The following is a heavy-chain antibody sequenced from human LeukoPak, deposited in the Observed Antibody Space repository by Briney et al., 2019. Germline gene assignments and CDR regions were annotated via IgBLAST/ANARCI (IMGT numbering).Heavy chain of an antibody. Sequence: GGSLRLSCAASGFTFSSYSMNWVRQAPGKGLECVSYISSSSSTIYYADSVKGRFTISRDNAKNTVYLQMNGLRAEDTTVYYCATVSEYWGQGTLVTVSS. CDR1: GFTFSSYS. CDR3: ATVSEY. CDR2: ISSSSSTI. J-gene: IGHJ4*02. D-gene: IGHD1-1*01. V-gene: IGHV3-48*04.